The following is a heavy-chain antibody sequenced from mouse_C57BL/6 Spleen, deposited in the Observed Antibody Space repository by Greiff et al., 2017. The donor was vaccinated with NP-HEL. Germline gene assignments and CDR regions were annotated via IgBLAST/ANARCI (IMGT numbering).Heavy chain of an antibody. D-gene: IGHD1-1*01. CDR1: GYAFSSSW. Sequence: QVQLQQSGPELVKPGASVKISCKASGYAFSSSWMNWVKQRPGKGLEWIGRIYPGDGDTNYNGKFKGKATLTADKSSSTAYLELSSLTSVDSAVYVCAIWVYGSCYGDAMDYWGQGTSVTVSS. V-gene: IGHV1-82*01. J-gene: IGHJ4*01. CDR2: IYPGDGDT. CDR3: AIWVYGSCYGDAMDY.